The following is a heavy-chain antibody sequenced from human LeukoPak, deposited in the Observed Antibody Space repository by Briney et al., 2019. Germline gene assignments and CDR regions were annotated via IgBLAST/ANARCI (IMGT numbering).Heavy chain of an antibody. Sequence: SVKVSCKASGGTFSSYAISWVRQAPGQGLEWMGGIIPIFGTANYAQKFQGRVTITTDESTSTAYMELSSLRSEDTAVYYCARDPLSSGWYLGYFQHWGQGTLVTVSS. V-gene: IGHV1-69*05. CDR1: GGTFSSYA. CDR2: IIPIFGTA. D-gene: IGHD6-19*01. J-gene: IGHJ1*01. CDR3: ARDPLSSGWYLGYFQH.